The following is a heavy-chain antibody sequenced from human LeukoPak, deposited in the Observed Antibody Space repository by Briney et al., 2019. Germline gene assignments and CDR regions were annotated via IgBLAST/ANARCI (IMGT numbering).Heavy chain of an antibody. CDR1: GYTFTSYG. CDR3: ARRLSNYYDSSTLDY. V-gene: IGHV1-18*01. D-gene: IGHD3-22*01. J-gene: IGHJ4*02. CDR2: ISAYNGNT. Sequence: ASVKVSCKASGYTFTSYGISWVRQAPGQGLEWMGWISAYNGNTNYAQKLQGRVTMTTDTSTSTAYMELRSLRSDDTAVYYCARRLSNYYDSSTLDYWGRGTLATVSS.